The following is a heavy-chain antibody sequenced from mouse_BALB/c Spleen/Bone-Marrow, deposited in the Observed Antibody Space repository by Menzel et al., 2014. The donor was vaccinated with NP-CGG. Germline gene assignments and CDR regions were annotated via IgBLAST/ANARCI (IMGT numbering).Heavy chain of an antibody. J-gene: IGHJ4*01. CDR3: ARAYYWYAMDY. CDR2: IYYSGTI. D-gene: IGHD2-10*01. CDR1: GISITTGNYR. V-gene: IGHV3-5*02. Sequence: VQLKQSGSGLVKPSQTVSLTCTVTGISITTGNYRWSWIRQFPGNKLEWIGYIYYSGTITYNPSLTSRTTITRDTSKNQFFLEMNSLTAEDTATYYCARAYYWYAMDYWGQGTSVTVSS.